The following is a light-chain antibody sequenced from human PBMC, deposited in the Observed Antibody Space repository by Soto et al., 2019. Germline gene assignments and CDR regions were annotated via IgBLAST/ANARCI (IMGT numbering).Light chain of an antibody. CDR1: QGIGIT. CDR2: GAS. V-gene: IGKV3-15*01. CDR3: QRYNDWPLT. Sequence: IVMTQSPATLSVSPGERVTLSCRASQGIGITLAWYQQKPGQTPRLLIYGASTMATGIPARFSGSGSGTEFTLTINSLQSEDSAVYYCQRYNDWPLTFGGGTKVEIK. J-gene: IGKJ4*01.